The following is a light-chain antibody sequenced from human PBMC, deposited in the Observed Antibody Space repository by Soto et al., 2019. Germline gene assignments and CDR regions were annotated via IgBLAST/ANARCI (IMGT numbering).Light chain of an antibody. J-gene: IGKJ5*01. CDR3: QQYNNSPIT. CDR1: QSVSTN. CDR2: GAS. V-gene: IGKV3-15*01. Sequence: EIVMTQSPATLSVSPGERATLSCRASQSVSTNLAWYQQKPGQAPRLLIYGASTRATGIPARFSGSGSGTDFTLTISSLQSEDFGVYYCQQYNNSPITFGQGTRLEIK.